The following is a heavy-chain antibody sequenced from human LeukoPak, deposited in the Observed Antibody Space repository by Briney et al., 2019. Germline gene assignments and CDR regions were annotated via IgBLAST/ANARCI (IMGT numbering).Heavy chain of an antibody. Sequence: KTSETLSLTCTVSGYSISSGYYWGWIRQPPGKGLEWIGSIYHSGSTYYNPSLKSRVTISVDTSKNQFSLKLSSVTAADTAVYYCARRRRYSSSTSCYLIDYWGQGTLVTVSS. V-gene: IGHV4-38-2*02. CDR1: GYSISSGYY. D-gene: IGHD2-2*01. J-gene: IGHJ4*02. CDR2: IYHSGST. CDR3: ARRRRYSSSTSCYLIDY.